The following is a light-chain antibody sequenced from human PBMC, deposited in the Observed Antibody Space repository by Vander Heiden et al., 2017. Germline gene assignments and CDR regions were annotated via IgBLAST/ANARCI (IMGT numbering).Light chain of an antibody. Sequence: QSVLTKPPSASGTPGQRVTISCSGSSSNIGRYTVNWYQQLPGTAPQLLIYTNNQRPSGVPDRFSGSKSGTSASLAISGLQSEDEADYYCAAWDDSLNVVFGGGTKLTVL. J-gene: IGLJ2*01. V-gene: IGLV1-44*01. CDR2: TNN. CDR3: AAWDDSLNVV. CDR1: SSNIGRYT.